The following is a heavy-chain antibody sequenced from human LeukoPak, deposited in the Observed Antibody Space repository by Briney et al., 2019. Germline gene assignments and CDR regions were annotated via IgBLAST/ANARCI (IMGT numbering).Heavy chain of an antibody. CDR1: GYTFTSYG. D-gene: IGHD2-2*01. CDR2: ISAYNGNT. CDR3: ARVYQLPWPVSVSYYFDY. V-gene: IGHV1-18*01. Sequence: GASVKVSCKASGYTFTSYGISWVRQAPGQGLEWMGWISAYNGNTNYAQKLQGRVTMTTDTSTSTAYMELRSLRSDDTAVYYCARVYQLPWPVSVSYYFDYWGQGTLVTVSS. J-gene: IGHJ4*02.